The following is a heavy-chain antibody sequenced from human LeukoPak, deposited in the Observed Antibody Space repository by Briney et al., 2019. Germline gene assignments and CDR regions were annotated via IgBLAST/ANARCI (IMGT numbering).Heavy chain of an antibody. D-gene: IGHD2-8*01. CDR3: ARSPVDCTNGVCYHDY. CDR2: INHSGST. J-gene: IGHJ4*02. CDR1: GGSFSGYY. Sequence: SETLSLTCAVYGGSFSGYYWSWIRQPPGKGLGWIGEINHSGSTNYNPSLKSRVTISVDTSKNQFSLKLSSVTAADTAVYYCARSPVDCTNGVCYHDYWGQGTLVTVSS. V-gene: IGHV4-34*01.